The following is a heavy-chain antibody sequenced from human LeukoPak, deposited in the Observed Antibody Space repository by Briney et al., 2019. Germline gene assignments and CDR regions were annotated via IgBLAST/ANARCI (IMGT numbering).Heavy chain of an antibody. D-gene: IGHD7-27*01. J-gene: IGHJ3*02. CDR1: GLTFSSSE. CDR3: ARGWGGAFDI. V-gene: IGHV3-48*03. CDR2: ISRSGSVK. Sequence: GGSLRLSREASGLTFSSSEMNWVRQAPGKGLEWVSYISRSGSVKYYADSVKGRFTISRDNAKNSLCLQMNSLRAEDTAVYYCARGWGGAFDIWGQGTMVTVSS.